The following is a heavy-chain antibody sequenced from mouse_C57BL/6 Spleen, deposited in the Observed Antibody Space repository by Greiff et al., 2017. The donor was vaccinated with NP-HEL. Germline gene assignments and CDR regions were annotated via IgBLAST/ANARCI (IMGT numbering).Heavy chain of an antibody. J-gene: IGHJ2*01. V-gene: IGHV1-85*01. CDR3: ARMENYGSSYYFDY. D-gene: IGHD1-1*01. CDR1: GYTFTSYD. Sequence: QVHVKQSGPELVKPGASVKLSCKASGYTFTSYDINWVKQRPGQGLEWIGWIYPRDGSTKYNEKFKGKATLTVDTSSSTAYMELHSLTSEDSAVYFCARMENYGSSYYFDYWGQGTTLTVSS. CDR2: IYPRDGST.